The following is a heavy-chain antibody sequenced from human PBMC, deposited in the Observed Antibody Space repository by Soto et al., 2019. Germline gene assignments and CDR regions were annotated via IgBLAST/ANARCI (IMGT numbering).Heavy chain of an antibody. Sequence: QVQLQESGPGLVKPSWTLSLTCAVSGGSISSNSWWAWVRQPPGKGLEWIGEIYQSGSANYNPSLKSRVTIAVDKSNNHFSLTLSSVTAADTAVYSCVRRPGAFDCWGQGTLVTVSS. CDR2: IYQSGSA. V-gene: IGHV4-4*02. CDR3: VRRPGAFDC. CDR1: GGSISSNSW. D-gene: IGHD2-2*01. J-gene: IGHJ4*02.